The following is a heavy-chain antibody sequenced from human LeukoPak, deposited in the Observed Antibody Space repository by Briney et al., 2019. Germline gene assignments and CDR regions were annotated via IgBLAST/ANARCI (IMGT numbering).Heavy chain of an antibody. D-gene: IGHD6-13*01. Sequence: GGSLRLSCAASGFTFSNHAMSWVRPAPGKGLEWVANIKQDGSEKNYVDSVKGRFTISRDNAKNSLYLQMNSLRAEDTAVYYCARGGSSSWYGDGYYYYGMDVWGQGTTVTVSS. V-gene: IGHV3-7*03. CDR1: GFTFSNHA. CDR2: IKQDGSEK. CDR3: ARGGSSSWYGDGYYYYGMDV. J-gene: IGHJ6*02.